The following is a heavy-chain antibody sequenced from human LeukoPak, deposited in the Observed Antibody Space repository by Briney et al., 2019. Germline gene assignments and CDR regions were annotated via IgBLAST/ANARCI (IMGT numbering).Heavy chain of an antibody. CDR3: ARGDCSGGSCSSMDV. CDR1: EFTFSTYD. CDR2: INTAGDT. D-gene: IGHD2-15*01. Sequence: GGSLRLSCAASEFTFSTYDMHWVRQATGKGLEWVSGINTAGDTYYPGSVKGRFTISREDAKNSFYLQMNSLRAGDTAVYYCARGDCSGGSCSSMDVWGHGTTVTVSS. J-gene: IGHJ6*02. V-gene: IGHV3-13*04.